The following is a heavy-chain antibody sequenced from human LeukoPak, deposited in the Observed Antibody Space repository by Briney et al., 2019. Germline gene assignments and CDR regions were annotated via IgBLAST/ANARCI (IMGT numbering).Heavy chain of an antibody. V-gene: IGHV4-59*01. CDR3: ARGSRRQYWYFDL. J-gene: IGHJ2*01. CDR2: FLYGAST. CDR1: GGSISSSY. Sequence: SETLSLTCTVSGGSISSSYWSWIRQSPGKGLEWIGYFLYGASTNYHPSLKSRVTISVDTSKNQFSLKLSSVTAADTAVYYCARGSRRQYWYFDLWGRGTLVSVSS.